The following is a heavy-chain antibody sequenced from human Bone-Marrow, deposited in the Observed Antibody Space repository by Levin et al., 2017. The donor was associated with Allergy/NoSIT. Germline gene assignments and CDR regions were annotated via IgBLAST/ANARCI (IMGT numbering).Heavy chain of an antibody. J-gene: IGHJ6*03. CDR3: ARVLRFYYYYYMDV. V-gene: IGHV3-33*08. CDR2: IWDDGYKK. Sequence: GGSLRLSCVASGFTFSNYWMSWVRQAPGKGLKWVAVIWDDGYKKYYADSVKGRFTISRDNSKNTLYLQMNSLRAEDTAVYYCARVLRFYYYYYMDVWGKGTTVTVSS. CDR1: GFTFSNYW. D-gene: IGHD5-12*01.